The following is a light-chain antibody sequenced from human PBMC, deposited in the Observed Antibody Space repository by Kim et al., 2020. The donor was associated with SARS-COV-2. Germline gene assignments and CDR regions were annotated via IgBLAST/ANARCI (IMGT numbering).Light chain of an antibody. V-gene: IGKV3-11*01. CDR3: QQRSSSWT. Sequence: EVVLTQSPATLSLSPGGRATLSCRASQSVSSYLAWYQQKPGQAPRLLIYDASNRATGIPVRFSGSVSGTDFTLTISSLEPEDFAVYYCQQRSSSWTFGQGTKVDIK. J-gene: IGKJ1*01. CDR1: QSVSSY. CDR2: DAS.